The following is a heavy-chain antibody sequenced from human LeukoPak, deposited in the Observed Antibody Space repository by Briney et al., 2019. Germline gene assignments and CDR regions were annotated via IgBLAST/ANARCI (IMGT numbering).Heavy chain of an antibody. Sequence: SETLSLTCTVSGGSVSSGSYYWSWIRQPPGKGLEWIGYIYYSGSTNYNPSLKSRVTISADTSKNQFSLKLSSVTAADTAVYYCARGSAPEFDPWGQGTLVTVSS. D-gene: IGHD2-15*01. V-gene: IGHV4-61*01. CDR2: IYYSGST. J-gene: IGHJ5*02. CDR3: ARGSAPEFDP. CDR1: GGSVSSGSYY.